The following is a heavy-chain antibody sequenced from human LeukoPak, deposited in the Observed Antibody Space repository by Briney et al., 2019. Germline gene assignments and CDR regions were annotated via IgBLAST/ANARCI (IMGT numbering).Heavy chain of an antibody. D-gene: IGHD6-19*01. J-gene: IGHJ5*02. Sequence: GGSLRLSCAASGFTFNSFAFTCVRQAPGRGLEWVSAINVRGDATFYAESVRGRFTISRDNSKNTLYLQMNSLGAEDTALYYCANDYRYGSAWGPGTLVVVSS. CDR1: GFTFNSFA. CDR3: ANDYRYGSA. V-gene: IGHV3-23*01. CDR2: INVRGDAT.